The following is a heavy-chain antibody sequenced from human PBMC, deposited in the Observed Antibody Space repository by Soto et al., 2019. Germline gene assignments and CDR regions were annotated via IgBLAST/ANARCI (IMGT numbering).Heavy chain of an antibody. D-gene: IGHD6-19*01. CDR1: GFTFSNVW. CDR3: TPLALKYSSGWYEFAD. J-gene: IGHJ4*02. V-gene: IGHV3-15*07. CDR2: IKSKNDGGTT. Sequence: EVHLVESGGGVVKPGGSLRLSCAASGFTFSNVWMNWVRQAAGKGMEWVGRIKSKNDGGTTDYAAPVKGRFTISRDDSKNTLYLKMNSLTTENTAVYYCTPLALKYSSGWYEFADWGQGTLVTISS.